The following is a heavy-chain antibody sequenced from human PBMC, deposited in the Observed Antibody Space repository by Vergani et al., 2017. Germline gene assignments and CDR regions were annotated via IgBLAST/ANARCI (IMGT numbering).Heavy chain of an antibody. CDR1: GFTFSSYS. V-gene: IGHV3-21*01. D-gene: IGHD3-3*01. Sequence: EVQLVESGGGLVKPGGSLRLSCAASGFTFSSYSMNWVRQAPGKGLEWVSSISSSSSYIYYADSVKGRFTISRDNAKNSLYLQMNSLRAEDTAVYYCARPKYYDFWSGLTNDAFDIWGQGTMVTVSS. J-gene: IGHJ3*02. CDR2: ISSSSSYI. CDR3: ARPKYYDFWSGLTNDAFDI.